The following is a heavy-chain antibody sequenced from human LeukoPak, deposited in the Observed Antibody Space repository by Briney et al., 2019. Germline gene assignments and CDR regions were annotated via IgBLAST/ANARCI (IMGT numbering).Heavy chain of an antibody. J-gene: IGHJ5*02. CDR2: INPNSGGT. CDR3: ARGYCSGGSCYSVENWFDP. D-gene: IGHD2-15*01. V-gene: IGHV1-2*06. CDR1: GYTFTGYY. Sequence: GASVKVSCKAAGYTFTGYYMFWVRQAPGQGLEWMGRINPNSGGTNYAQKFQGRVTMTRDTSISTAYMELSRLRSGDTAVYYCARGYCSGGSCYSVENWFDPWGQGTLVTVSS.